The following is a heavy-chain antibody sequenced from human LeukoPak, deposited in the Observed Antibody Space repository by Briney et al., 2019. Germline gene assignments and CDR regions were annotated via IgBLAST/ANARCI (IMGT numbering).Heavy chain of an antibody. Sequence: SETLSLTCTVSGGSISSYYWSWIRQPPGKELEWIGYIYYSGSTNYNPSLKSRVTISVDTSKNQFSLKLSSVTAADTAVYYCARDKGGYSYGYEARANGWFDPWGQGTLVTVSS. CDR3: ARDKGGYSYGYEARANGWFDP. CDR1: GGSISSYY. V-gene: IGHV4-59*12. J-gene: IGHJ5*02. D-gene: IGHD5-18*01. CDR2: IYYSGST.